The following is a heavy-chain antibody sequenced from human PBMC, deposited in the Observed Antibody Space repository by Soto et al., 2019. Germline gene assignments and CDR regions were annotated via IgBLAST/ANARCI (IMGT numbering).Heavy chain of an antibody. Sequence: QVQLVQSGAEVKKPGASVKVSCKASGYTFTSYGISWVRQAPGQGLEWRGWISAYNGHTNYAQKLQGRVTMTTDTSTSTAYMELRSLRSDDTAVYYCARDRGGDCSSTSCYNGADYWGQGTLVTVSS. J-gene: IGHJ4*02. CDR2: ISAYNGHT. CDR1: GYTFTSYG. V-gene: IGHV1-18*01. CDR3: ARDRGGDCSSTSCYNGADY. D-gene: IGHD2-2*02.